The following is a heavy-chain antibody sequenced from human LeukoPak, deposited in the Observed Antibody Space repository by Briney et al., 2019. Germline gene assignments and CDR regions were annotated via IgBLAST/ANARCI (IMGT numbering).Heavy chain of an antibody. Sequence: GGSLRLSCAASGFTFSSYTMNWVRQAPGKGLEWVSSISSSSNIYYADSVKGRFTISRDTSKNTLYLQINSLSVEDTAVYYCIVFGDSNHWGQGTLVTVSS. CDR1: GFTFSSYT. CDR2: ISSSSNI. V-gene: IGHV3-21*04. J-gene: IGHJ5*02. CDR3: IVFGDSNH. D-gene: IGHD4-17*01.